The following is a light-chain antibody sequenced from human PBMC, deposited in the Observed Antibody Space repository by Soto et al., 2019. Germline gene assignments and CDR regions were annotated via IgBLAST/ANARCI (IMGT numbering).Light chain of an antibody. V-gene: IGLV2-14*02. CDR2: EVT. CDR1: ISDVGSHNL. Sequence: QSVLTQPASVSGSPGQSITISCTGTISDVGSHNLVSWYQQHPDKAPKLIIYEVTDRPSGVSNRFSGSKSGNTASLTISGLQAEDEAEYYCSSYTNINTRACVFGTGTKVTVL. J-gene: IGLJ1*01. CDR3: SSYTNINTRACV.